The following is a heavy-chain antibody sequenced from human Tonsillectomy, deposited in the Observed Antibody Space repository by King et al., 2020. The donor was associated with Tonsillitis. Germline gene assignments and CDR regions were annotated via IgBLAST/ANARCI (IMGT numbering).Heavy chain of an antibody. J-gene: IGHJ4*02. CDR1: GFTFSSYA. D-gene: IGHD5-12*01. CDR2: ISYDGSKK. CDR3: ARDLRGVGGYDLDY. V-gene: IGHV3-30-3*01. Sequence: VQLVESGGGVVQPGRSLRLSCAASGFTFSSYAVHWVRQAPGKGLEWVAVISYDGSKKYFADSVKGRFTISRDDSKNTLYLQMNSLRAEDTAMYYCARDLRGVGGYDLDYWGQGTLVTVSS.